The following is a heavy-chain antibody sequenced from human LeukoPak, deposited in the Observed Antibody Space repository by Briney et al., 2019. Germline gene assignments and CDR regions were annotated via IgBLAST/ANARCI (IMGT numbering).Heavy chain of an antibody. CDR2: ISGSGGSP. Sequence: GGSLRLSCAASGITFNDNWMRWVRQAPGKGLEWVSAISGSGGSPYYADSVKGRFTISRDNSKNTLYLQMNSLRAEDTAVYYCAKITHYDILTGDFDYWGQGTLVTVSS. V-gene: IGHV3-23*01. CDR3: AKITHYDILTGDFDY. CDR1: GITFNDNW. D-gene: IGHD3-9*01. J-gene: IGHJ4*02.